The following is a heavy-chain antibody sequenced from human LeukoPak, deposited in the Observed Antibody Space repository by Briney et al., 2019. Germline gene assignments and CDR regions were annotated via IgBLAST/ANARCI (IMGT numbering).Heavy chain of an antibody. CDR1: GFTLSSYA. J-gene: IGHJ3*02. V-gene: IGHV3-23*01. D-gene: IGHD3-22*01. Sequence: SWGVLRLSCAASGFTLSSYAMGWVRQGPGKGLEWVSAISVSGNTYHADSVKGRFTISRDSSKNTLYLQMNSLRAEDTAVYYCAKDLGSSYYYDSSGYYRRSNAFDIWGQGTMVTVSS. CDR2: ISVSGNT. CDR3: AKDLGSSYYYDSSGYYRRSNAFDI.